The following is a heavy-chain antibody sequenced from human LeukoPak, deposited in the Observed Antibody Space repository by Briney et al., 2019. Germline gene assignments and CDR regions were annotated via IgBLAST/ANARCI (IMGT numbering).Heavy chain of an antibody. CDR3: ARETLSANDAFDI. Sequence: GGSLRLSCAASGFTFDDYAMHWVRQAPGKGLEWVSGISWNSGSIGYADSVKGRFTISRDNAKNSLYLQMNSLRAEDTAVYYCARETLSANDAFDIWGQGTLVTVSS. CDR2: ISWNSGSI. J-gene: IGHJ3*02. CDR1: GFTFDDYA. V-gene: IGHV3-9*01.